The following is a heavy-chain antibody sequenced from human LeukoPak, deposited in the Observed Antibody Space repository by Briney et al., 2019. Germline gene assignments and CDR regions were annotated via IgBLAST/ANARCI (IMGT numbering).Heavy chain of an antibody. Sequence: HPGGSLRLSCAASGFTFSNNAMSWVRQAPGKGLEWVSGISGGGGSTYYADSVKGRFTISRDNSKNTLYLQMNSLRAEDTAVYYCATPGCTFCYTGPFDYWGQGALVSVSS. CDR1: GFTFSNNA. CDR2: ISGGGGST. V-gene: IGHV3-23*01. CDR3: ATPGCTFCYTGPFDY. D-gene: IGHD2-2*02. J-gene: IGHJ4*02.